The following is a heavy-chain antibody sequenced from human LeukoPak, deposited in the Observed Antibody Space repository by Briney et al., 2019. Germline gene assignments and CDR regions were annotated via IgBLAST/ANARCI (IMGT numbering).Heavy chain of an antibody. Sequence: PGGSLRLSCAASGFTLSSYAMSWVRQAPGKGLEWVSSISGSGGSTYYADSVKGRFTFSRDSSKNTLYLQMNSLRAEDTAVYYCAKAPYSSGPIGFDCWGQGALVTVSS. CDR1: GFTLSSYA. CDR2: ISGSGGST. D-gene: IGHD6-19*01. J-gene: IGHJ4*02. V-gene: IGHV3-23*01. CDR3: AKAPYSSGPIGFDC.